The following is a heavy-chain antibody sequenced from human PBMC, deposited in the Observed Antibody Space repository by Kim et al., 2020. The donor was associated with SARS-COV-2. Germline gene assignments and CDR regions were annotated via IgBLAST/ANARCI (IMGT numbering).Heavy chain of an antibody. CDR3: ARGAPSSGWWDDYYYYGMDV. Sequence: ASVKVSCKASGYTFTSYDINWVRQATGQGLEWMGWMNPNSGNTGYAQKFQGRVTMTRNTSISTAYMELSSLRSEDTAVYYCARGAPSSGWWDDYYYYGMDVWGQGTTVTVSS. J-gene: IGHJ6*02. CDR2: MNPNSGNT. D-gene: IGHD6-19*01. V-gene: IGHV1-8*01. CDR1: GYTFTSYD.